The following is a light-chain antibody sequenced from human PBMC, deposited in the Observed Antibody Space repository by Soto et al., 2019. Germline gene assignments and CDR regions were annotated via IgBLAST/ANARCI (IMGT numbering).Light chain of an antibody. CDR2: GAS. V-gene: IGKV3-20*01. Sequence: EIVLTQSPGTLSLSPVEIATLSCMASQSISSTYLAWYQQKPGQAPRLLIYGASSRATGTPDRFSGSGSGTDFTLTISRLHPEDVAVYYCQQYGSSLPITFGQGTRLEIK. CDR3: QQYGSSLPIT. J-gene: IGKJ5*01. CDR1: QSISSTY.